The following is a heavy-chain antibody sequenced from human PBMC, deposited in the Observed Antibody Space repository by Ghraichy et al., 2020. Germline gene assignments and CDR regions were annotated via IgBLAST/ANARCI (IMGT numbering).Heavy chain of an antibody. D-gene: IGHD2-21*01. J-gene: IGHJ4*02. CDR2: VNGGGDRT. V-gene: IGHV3-23*01. Sequence: GGSLRLYCAASGFTFTNYAMAWVRQAPGKGLDWVAAVNGGGDRTFYADSVKGRFTISRDNSKNTVFLQMNSLRAEDTAIYYCAKDGDSIESPDFDSWGQGTLVTVSS. CDR1: GFTFTNYA. CDR3: AKDGDSIESPDFDS.